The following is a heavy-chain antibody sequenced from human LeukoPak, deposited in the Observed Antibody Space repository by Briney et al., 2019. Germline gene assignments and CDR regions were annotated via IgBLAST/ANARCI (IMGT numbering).Heavy chain of an antibody. V-gene: IGHV4-59*01. CDR3: ARSGTAVIAPYAFDI. Sequence: PSEALSLTCTVSGGSISSYYWSWIRQPPGKGLEWIGYIYYSGSTNCNPSVKSRVAMSVDTSKKQFSLKLSSLTAADTAVYYCARSGTAVIAPYAFDIWGQGTMVTVSS. D-gene: IGHD4-23*01. J-gene: IGHJ3*02. CDR2: IYYSGST. CDR1: GGSISSYY.